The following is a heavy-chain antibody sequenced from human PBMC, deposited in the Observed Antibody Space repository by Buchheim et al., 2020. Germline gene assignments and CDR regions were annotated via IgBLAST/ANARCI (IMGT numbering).Heavy chain of an antibody. J-gene: IGHJ2*01. CDR3: AKDSNSGSYYVWYFDL. V-gene: IGHV3-30*18. CDR2: ISYDGSNK. D-gene: IGHD1-26*01. Sequence: QVQLLESGGGVVQPGRSLRLSCAASGFTFSSYGMHWVRQAPGKGLEWVAVISYDGSNKYYADSVKGLFTISRDNSKNTLYLQMNSLRAEDTAVYYCAKDSNSGSYYVWYFDLWGRGTL. CDR1: GFTFSSYG.